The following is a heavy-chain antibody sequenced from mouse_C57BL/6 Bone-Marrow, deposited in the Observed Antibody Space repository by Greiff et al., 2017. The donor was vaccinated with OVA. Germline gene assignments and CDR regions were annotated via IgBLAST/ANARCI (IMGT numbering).Heavy chain of an antibody. D-gene: IGHD4-1*01. CDR3: ARGWDEELFDY. V-gene: IGHV7-3*01. CDR1: GFTFTDYY. J-gene: IGHJ2*01. Sequence: EVQLVESGGGLVQPGGSLSLSCAASGFTFTDYYMSWVRQPPGKALEWLGFIRNKANGYTTEYSASVKGRFTISRDNSQSILYLQMNALRAEDSATYYCARGWDEELFDYWGQGTTLTVSS. CDR2: IRNKANGYTT.